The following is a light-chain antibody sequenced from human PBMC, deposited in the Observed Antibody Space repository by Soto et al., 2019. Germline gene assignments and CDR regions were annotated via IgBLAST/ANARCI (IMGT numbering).Light chain of an antibody. J-gene: IGKJ1*01. CDR3: QHYYSTPPT. CDR2: WAS. Sequence: DIVMTQSPDSLAVSLGERATINCKSSQSVLYSSNNKNFLAWYQQKPGQPPKLLIYWASTRESGVPDRFGGGGSGTDFPLTISSLQAEDVAVYYCQHYYSTPPTFGQGTKVEIK. V-gene: IGKV4-1*01. CDR1: QSVLYSSNNKNF.